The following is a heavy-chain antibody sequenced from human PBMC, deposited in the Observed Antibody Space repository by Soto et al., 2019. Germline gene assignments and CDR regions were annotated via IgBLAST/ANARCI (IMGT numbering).Heavy chain of an antibody. V-gene: IGHV1-69*06. Sequence: QVQLVQSGAEVKKPGSSVKVSCKASGGTFSSYAISWVRQAPGQGLEWMGGIIPIFGTANYAQKFQGRVTITADKSTSTAYMELSSLRSEDTAVHYCARVAGESWYYGSGSYYLPLGYWGQGTLVTVSS. D-gene: IGHD3-10*01. CDR3: ARVAGESWYYGSGSYYLPLGY. J-gene: IGHJ4*02. CDR2: IIPIFGTA. CDR1: GGTFSSYA.